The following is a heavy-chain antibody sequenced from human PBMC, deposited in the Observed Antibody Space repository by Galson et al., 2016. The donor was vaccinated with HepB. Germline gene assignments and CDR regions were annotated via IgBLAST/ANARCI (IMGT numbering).Heavy chain of an antibody. CDR3: AKYRDHSIGYYPLDY. CDR2: INGGGGFT. Sequence: SLRLPCAASGFTFTSYAMSWVRQAPGKGLEWVSAINGGGGFTYYADAVKGRFTISSYNSKNTVYLQMHSLRAEDTAVYYCAKYRDHSIGYYPLDYWGQGTLVTVSS. V-gene: IGHV3-23*01. CDR1: GFTFTSYA. J-gene: IGHJ4*02. D-gene: IGHD3-22*01.